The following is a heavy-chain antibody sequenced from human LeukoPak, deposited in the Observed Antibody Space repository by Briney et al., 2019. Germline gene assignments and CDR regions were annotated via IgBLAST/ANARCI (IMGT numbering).Heavy chain of an antibody. V-gene: IGHV3-30-3*01. CDR1: GFTFSSYA. CDR2: ISYDGSNK. D-gene: IGHD4-23*01. Sequence: GGSLRLSCAASGFTFSSYAMHWVRQAPGKGLEWVAVISYDGSNKYYADSVKGRFTISRDNSKNTLYLQMNSLRAEDTAVYYCARGGPDYGGLSYFDYWGQGTLVTVSS. CDR3: ARGGPDYGGLSYFDY. J-gene: IGHJ4*02.